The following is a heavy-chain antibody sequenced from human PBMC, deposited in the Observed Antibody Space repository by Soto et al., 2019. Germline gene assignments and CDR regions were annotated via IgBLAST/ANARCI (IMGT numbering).Heavy chain of an antibody. V-gene: IGHV1-69*06. CDR1: EDTFRNYA. CDR3: ASTKYDSSAYYYWYLVL. J-gene: IGHJ2*01. D-gene: IGHD3-22*01. Sequence: QVELVQSGAEVKKPGSSVKVSCQASEDTFRNYAISWVRQAPEQGLEWMGVIIPIFGTANYAQKFQGRVTITADTSANTAYLELSSLRSEDTAVYYCASTKYDSSAYYYWYLVLWGRGTLVTVS. CDR2: IIPIFGTA.